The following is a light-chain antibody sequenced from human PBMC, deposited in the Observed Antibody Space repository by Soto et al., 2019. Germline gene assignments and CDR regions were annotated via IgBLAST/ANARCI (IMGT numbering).Light chain of an antibody. CDR2: GAS. V-gene: IGKV3-15*01. CDR3: QHYNNWPPWT. CDR1: QSVGSN. Sequence: ILMTQSPGTLSVSPGEGATLSCRASQSVGSNLAWYQQKPGQPPRLLIYGASTRATGIPARFSGSGSGTDFTLTISRLQSEDFAVYYCQHYNNWPPWTFGRGTKVEVK. J-gene: IGKJ1*01.